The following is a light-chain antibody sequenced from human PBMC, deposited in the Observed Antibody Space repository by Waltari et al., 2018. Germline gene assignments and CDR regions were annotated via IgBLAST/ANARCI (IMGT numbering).Light chain of an antibody. J-gene: IGLJ3*02. CDR3: AAWDDSLNGNWV. CDR1: SSNIGSNT. V-gene: IGLV1-44*01. CDR2: SNN. Sequence: QSVLTQAPSASGTPGQRVTISCSGSSSNIGSNTVNWYQQLPGTAPKRLIYSNNQRPSGVPDRFSGSKSGTSASLAISGLQSEDEADYYCAAWDDSLNGNWVFGGGTKLTVL.